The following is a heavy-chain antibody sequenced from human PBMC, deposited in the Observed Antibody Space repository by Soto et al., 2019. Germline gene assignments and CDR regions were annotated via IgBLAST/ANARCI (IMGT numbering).Heavy chain of an antibody. CDR3: ARDRGVVIPAVTYGMDV. D-gene: IGHD2-2*01. Sequence: QVQLVQSGAEVQKPGASVKVSCKASGYTLSSHGFSWVRQAPGQGLEWMGWISSYNGNTRYAQKFQGRVTLTTDTSTSTGYMELRDLRSDDTATYYCARDRGVVIPAVTYGMDVWGQGHTVTVSS. CDR2: ISSYNGNT. V-gene: IGHV1-18*01. J-gene: IGHJ6*02. CDR1: GYTLSSHG.